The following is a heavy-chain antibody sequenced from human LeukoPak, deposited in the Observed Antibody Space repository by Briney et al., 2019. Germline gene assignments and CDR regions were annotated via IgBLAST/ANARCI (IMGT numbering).Heavy chain of an antibody. Sequence: PSETLSLTCTVSGGSISSGGYYWSWIRQPPGKGLGWIGYIYYSGSTNYNPSLKSRVTISVDTSKNQFSLKLSSVTAADTAVYYCARVLPKTGRVYYFDYWGQGTLVTVSS. D-gene: IGHD1-1*01. CDR1: GGSISSGGYY. J-gene: IGHJ4*02. V-gene: IGHV4-61*08. CDR3: ARVLPKTGRVYYFDY. CDR2: IYYSGST.